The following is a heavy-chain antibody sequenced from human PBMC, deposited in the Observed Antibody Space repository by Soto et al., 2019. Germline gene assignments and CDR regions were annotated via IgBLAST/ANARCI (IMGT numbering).Heavy chain of an antibody. CDR3: ARTYYDFWSGYYTDGI. Sequence: SETLSLTCAVYGGSFSGYYWSWIRQPPGKGLEWIGEINHSGSTNYNPSLKSRVTISVDTSKNQFSLKLSSVTAADTAVYYCARTYYDFWSGYYTDGIWGQGTMVTVSS. V-gene: IGHV4-34*01. CDR2: INHSGST. J-gene: IGHJ3*02. CDR1: GGSFSGYY. D-gene: IGHD3-3*01.